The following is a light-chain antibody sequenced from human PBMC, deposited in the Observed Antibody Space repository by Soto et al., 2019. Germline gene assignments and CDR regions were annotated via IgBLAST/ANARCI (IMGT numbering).Light chain of an antibody. V-gene: IGLV2-23*01. J-gene: IGLJ3*02. CDR1: SSDIGSYNL. CDR3: CSYSESSTHWV. CDR2: EGS. Sequence: QSALTQPASMSGSPGQSITISCTGTSSDIGSYNLVSWYQQHPGKAPKLMIYEGSKRPSGVSNRFSGSKSGNTASLTISGLQAEDEADYYCCSYSESSTHWVFGGGTKLTVL.